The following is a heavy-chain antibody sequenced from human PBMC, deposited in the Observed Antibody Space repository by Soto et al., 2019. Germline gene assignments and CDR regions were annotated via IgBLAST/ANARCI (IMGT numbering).Heavy chain of an antibody. CDR2: IHYSGSS. Sequence: QLQLQESGPGLVKPSETLSLTCTVSGGSISGYYWSWIRQPPGKGLEWIAYIHYSGSSNSNPSLKSRVTISVDTSRNQFSLKLTSVTAADTAVYYCARHSNENRTSLDYWGQGTLVTVSS. V-gene: IGHV4-59*08. CDR1: GGSISGYY. J-gene: IGHJ4*02. CDR3: ARHSNENRTSLDY. D-gene: IGHD1-1*01.